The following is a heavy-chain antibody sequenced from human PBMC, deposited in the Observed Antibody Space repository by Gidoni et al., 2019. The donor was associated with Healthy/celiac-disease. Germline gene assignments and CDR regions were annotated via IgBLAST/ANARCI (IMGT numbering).Heavy chain of an antibody. CDR2: ISSSSSYI. D-gene: IGHD3-22*01. Sequence: EVQLVESGGGLVKPGGSLRLSCAASGFTFSSYSMNWVRQAPGKGLEWVSSISSSSSYIYYADSVKGRFTISRDNAKNSLYLQMNSLRAEDTAVYYCAGPGDSSVDYWGQGTLVTVSS. V-gene: IGHV3-21*01. J-gene: IGHJ4*02. CDR3: AGPGDSSVDY. CDR1: GFTFSSYS.